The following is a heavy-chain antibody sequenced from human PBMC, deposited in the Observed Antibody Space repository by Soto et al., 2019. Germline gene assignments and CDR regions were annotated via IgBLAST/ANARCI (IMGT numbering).Heavy chain of an antibody. CDR3: ARRGYDFWSGLEV. Sequence: EVQLVQSGAEVKKPGASLRISCKGSGYNFTSYWIIWVRQMPGKGLEWMGNIDPTDSFTNYSPSFQGHVTISTDKSLSTAYLQWGTLKSSDSAMYYCARRGYDFWSGLEVWGQGTTVT. CDR2: IDPTDSFT. V-gene: IGHV5-10-1*03. D-gene: IGHD3-3*01. J-gene: IGHJ6*02. CDR1: GYNFTSYW.